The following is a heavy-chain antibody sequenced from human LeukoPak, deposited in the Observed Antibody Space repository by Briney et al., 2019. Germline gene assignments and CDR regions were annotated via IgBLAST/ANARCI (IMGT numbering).Heavy chain of an antibody. Sequence: GGSLRLSCAASGFTFSSHAMSWVRQAPGKGLEWVSIISGSGDSTYYVDAVKGRFTISRDNSKNTLYLQMKSLRAEDTAIYYCAKDLGRGTSSGLSFPFDYWGQGTLVTVSS. CDR1: GFTFSSHA. CDR2: ISGSGDST. J-gene: IGHJ4*02. D-gene: IGHD3-16*02. CDR3: AKDLGRGTSSGLSFPFDY. V-gene: IGHV3-23*01.